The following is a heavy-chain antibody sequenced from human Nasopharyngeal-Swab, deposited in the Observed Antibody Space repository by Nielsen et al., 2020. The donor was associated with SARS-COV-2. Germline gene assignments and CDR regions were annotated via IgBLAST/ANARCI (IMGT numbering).Heavy chain of an antibody. V-gene: IGHV1-46*01. CDR3: ATGYGGNFFDY. Sequence: ASVKVSCKASGYTFTSYYMHWVRQAPGQGLEWMGIINPSGGSTIYAQKFQGRVTMTEDTSTDTAYMELSSLRSEDTAVYYCATGYGGNFFDYWGQGTLVTVSS. J-gene: IGHJ4*02. CDR1: GYTFTSYY. D-gene: IGHD4-23*01. CDR2: INPSGGST.